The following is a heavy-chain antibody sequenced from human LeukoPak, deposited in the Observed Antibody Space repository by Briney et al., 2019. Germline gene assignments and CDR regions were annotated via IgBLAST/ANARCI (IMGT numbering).Heavy chain of an antibody. J-gene: IGHJ4*02. V-gene: IGHV3-53*04. Sequence: GGSLRLSCAASGFTVSSSYMSWVRQAPGKGLEWVSVIYSGGSTYYADSVKGRFTISRHNSKNTLYLQMNSLRAEDTAVYYCASAAPYSYGYLRFDYWGQGTLVTVSS. CDR1: GFTVSSSY. CDR2: IYSGGST. CDR3: ASAAPYSYGYLRFDY. D-gene: IGHD5-18*01.